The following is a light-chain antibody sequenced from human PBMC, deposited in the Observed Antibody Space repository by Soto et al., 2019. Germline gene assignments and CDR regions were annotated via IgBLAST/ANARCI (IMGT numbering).Light chain of an antibody. CDR2: GTS. Sequence: EIVMTQSPVTLSVSPGERATLSCRASQNISRSLAWYQQKPGQGPSLLIYGTSTRATGIPARFSGSGSGTEFILTISSLQSEDFAVYYCQQYKNWPLGTFGQGTRLEIK. CDR3: QQYKNWPLGT. J-gene: IGKJ5*01. CDR1: QNISRS. V-gene: IGKV3-15*01.